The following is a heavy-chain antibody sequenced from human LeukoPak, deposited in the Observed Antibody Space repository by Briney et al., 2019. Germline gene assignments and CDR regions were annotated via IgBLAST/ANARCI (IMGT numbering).Heavy chain of an antibody. CDR2: IIPIFGTA. Sequence: SVKVSCKASGGTFSSYAISWVRQAPGQGLEWMGGIIPIFGTANYAQKFQGRVTITADESTSTAYMELSSLRSEDAAVYYCASVNLGYFAYWGQGTLVTVSS. CDR1: GGTFSSYA. J-gene: IGHJ4*02. D-gene: IGHD7-27*01. V-gene: IGHV1-69*13. CDR3: ASVNLGYFAY.